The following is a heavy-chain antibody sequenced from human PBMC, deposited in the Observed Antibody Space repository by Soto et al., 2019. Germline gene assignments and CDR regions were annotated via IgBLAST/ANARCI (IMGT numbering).Heavy chain of an antibody. CDR1: GGSISSSSYY. J-gene: IGHJ4*02. CDR2: VYYTGST. D-gene: IGHD6-6*01. V-gene: IGHV4-39*01. Sequence: QLQLQESGPGLVKPSETLTLTCTVSGGSISSSSYYWGWIRQPPGKGLEWIGSVYYTGSTYYNPSLKSRVTISVDTSKNQFSLKLSSVTAADTAVYYCARQTQTRPEVDYWGQGTLVTVSS. CDR3: ARQTQTRPEVDY.